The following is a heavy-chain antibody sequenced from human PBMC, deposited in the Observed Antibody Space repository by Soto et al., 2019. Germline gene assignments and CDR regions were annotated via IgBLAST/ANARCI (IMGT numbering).Heavy chain of an antibody. CDR1: GDTFSFYT. CDR2: VNPILSMS. Sequence: QVQLVQSGAELKKPGSSVKVSCKASGDTFSFYTINWVRQAPGLGLEWMGRVNPILSMSNYAQKFQGRVTMTGDKSPSTAYMELRSLRSEDTAFYYCATSYGSGYRAFDYWGQGALVTVSS. CDR3: ATSYGSGYRAFDY. J-gene: IGHJ4*02. V-gene: IGHV1-69*02. D-gene: IGHD3-10*01.